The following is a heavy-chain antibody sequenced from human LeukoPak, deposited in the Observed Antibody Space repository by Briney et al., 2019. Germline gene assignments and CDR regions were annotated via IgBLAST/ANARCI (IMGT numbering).Heavy chain of an antibody. CDR2: ISAYNGNT. CDR3: ARGYPDDDDYGDYGGH. V-gene: IGHV1-18*01. J-gene: IGHJ4*02. Sequence: GASVKVSCKASGYTFTSYGISWVRQAPGQGLEWMGWISAYNGNTNYARKLQGRVTMTTDTSTSTAYMELSSLRSEDTAVYYCARGYPDDDDYGDYGGHWGQGTLVTVSS. CDR1: GYTFTSYG. D-gene: IGHD4-17*01.